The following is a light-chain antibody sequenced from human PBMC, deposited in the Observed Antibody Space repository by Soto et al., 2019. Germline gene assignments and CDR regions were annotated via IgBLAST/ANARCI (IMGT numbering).Light chain of an antibody. CDR2: EVT. J-gene: IGLJ3*02. V-gene: IGLV2-14*01. CDR3: SSFTTITTWV. CDR1: SSDVGAYNY. Sequence: QSVLTQPASVSGSPGQSITISCTGTSSDVGAYNYVSWYQQHPGKAPKLVIFEVTHRPSGISNRFSGSKSGNTASLTISGLQAEDEADYYCSSFTTITTWVFGGGTKVTVL.